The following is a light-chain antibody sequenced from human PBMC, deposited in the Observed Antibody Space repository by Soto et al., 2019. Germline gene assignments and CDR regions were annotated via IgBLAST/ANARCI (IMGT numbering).Light chain of an antibody. Sequence: DFLMTQSTLSLPVTHGQPASISCRSNQSLVHSDGIAYFSWFQQRPGRSPRRLIYKVSNRDSGVPARFSGSGSGTDFALKISRVEAEDVGVYYCMQGTHWPITFGQGTRLEIK. CDR3: MQGTHWPIT. V-gene: IGKV2-30*02. CDR1: QSLVHSDGIAY. CDR2: KVS. J-gene: IGKJ5*01.